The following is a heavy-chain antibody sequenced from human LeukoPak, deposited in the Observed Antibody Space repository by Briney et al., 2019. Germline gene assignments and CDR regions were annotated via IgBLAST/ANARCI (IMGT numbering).Heavy chain of an antibody. CDR2: TSSDLNVK. CDR1: GFTVSDNY. J-gene: IGHJ4*02. CDR3: AREGYYGSGSPPSLYFDY. D-gene: IGHD3-10*01. Sequence: TGGSLRLSCAASGFTVSDNYMTWVRQAPGKGLEWVAVTSSDLNVKLYADSVKGRFTISRDNSRSTLYLQMNSLRPEDTAIYYCAREGYYGSGSPPSLYFDYWGQGTLVTVSS. V-gene: IGHV3-30*03.